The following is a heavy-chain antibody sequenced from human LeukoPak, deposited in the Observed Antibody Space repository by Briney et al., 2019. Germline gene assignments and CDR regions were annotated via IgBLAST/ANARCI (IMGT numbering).Heavy chain of an antibody. V-gene: IGHV4-34*01. CDR2: INHSGST. CDR1: GGSFRGYY. D-gene: IGHD5-12*01. CDR3: ARTLYIVATIWFDY. J-gene: IGHJ4*02. Sequence: WETLSLTCAVYGGSFRGYYWSWIRQPPGKGLEWIGEINHSGSTNYNPSLKSRVTISVDTSKNQFSLKLSSVTAADTAVYYCARTLYIVATIWFDYWGQGTLVTVSS.